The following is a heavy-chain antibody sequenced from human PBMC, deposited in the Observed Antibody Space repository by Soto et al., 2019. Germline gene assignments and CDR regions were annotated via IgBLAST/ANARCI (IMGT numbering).Heavy chain of an antibody. CDR3: VRVDNWNDEASDY. J-gene: IGHJ4*02. V-gene: IGHV3-33*01. CDR1: GFMFSNHG. D-gene: IGHD1-1*01. Sequence: QVQLVESGGGVVQPGRSLRLSCAASGFMFSNHGMHWVRQAPGTGLEWVAVIWSDGNNRYYADSVKGRFTISSDNSKNTLYLQMNSLRAEDTAVYYCVRVDNWNDEASDYWGQGTLVTVSS. CDR2: IWSDGNNR.